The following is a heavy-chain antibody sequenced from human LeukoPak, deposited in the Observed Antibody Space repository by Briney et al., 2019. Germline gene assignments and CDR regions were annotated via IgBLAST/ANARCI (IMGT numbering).Heavy chain of an antibody. D-gene: IGHD2-2*01. Sequence: SETLSLTCTVSGGSISSSSYYWGWIRQPPGKGLEWIGNIYYSGSTYYNPSLKSRVTVSVDTSKNQFSLKLSSVTAADTAVYYCARAVPPGYCSSTSCYEPYYFDYWGQGTLVTVSS. CDR1: GGSISSSSYY. CDR3: ARAVPPGYCSSTSCYEPYYFDY. J-gene: IGHJ4*02. CDR2: IYYSGST. V-gene: IGHV4-39*07.